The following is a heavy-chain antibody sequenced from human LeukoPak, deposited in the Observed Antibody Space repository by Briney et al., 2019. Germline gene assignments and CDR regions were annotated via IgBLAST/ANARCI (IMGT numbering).Heavy chain of an antibody. CDR2: IYYSRSN. Sequence: SETLSLTCTVSGGSISSYYWSWIRQPPGKGLEWIGYIYYSRSNNYNPSLKSRVTISVDTSKNQFSLKLSSVTAADTAVYYCARVRYYGILTGYYGDGYFDYWGQGTLVTVSS. V-gene: IGHV4-59*01. CDR1: GGSISSYY. J-gene: IGHJ4*02. CDR3: ARVRYYGILTGYYGDGYFDY. D-gene: IGHD3-9*01.